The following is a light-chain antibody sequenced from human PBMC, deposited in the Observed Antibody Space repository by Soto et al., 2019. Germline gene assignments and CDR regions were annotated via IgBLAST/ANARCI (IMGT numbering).Light chain of an antibody. J-gene: IGLJ3*02. CDR2: ENH. CDR1: SSNIGNNY. Sequence: QSVLTQPPSVSAAPGQKVTISCSGSSSNIGNNYASWYQQLPGTAPKLLIYENHNRPSGIPDRFSGSKSGTSATLGITGLQTGDEADYYCGTWDSRLSVWVFGVGTKLTVL. V-gene: IGLV1-51*02. CDR3: GTWDSRLSVWV.